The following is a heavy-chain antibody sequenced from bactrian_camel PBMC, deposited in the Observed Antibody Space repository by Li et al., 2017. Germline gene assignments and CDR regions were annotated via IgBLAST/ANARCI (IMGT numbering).Heavy chain of an antibody. CDR2: IEGIAFT. D-gene: IGHD1*01. CDR1: GDTISRYC. Sequence: HVQLVESGGGSVQVGGSLRLSCVASGDTISRYCMGWFRQIPDKEREGVSAIEGIAFTTYAESVKGRFTISQDNGEKILFLEMNNLQPGDTAMYYCAAHKFGCRGNVRRTTYDYWGRGTQVTVS. J-gene: IGHJ4*01. CDR3: AAHKFGCRGNVRRTTYDY. V-gene: IGHV3S26*01.